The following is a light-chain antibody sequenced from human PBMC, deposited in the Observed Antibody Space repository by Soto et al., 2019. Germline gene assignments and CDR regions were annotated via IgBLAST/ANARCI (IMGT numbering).Light chain of an antibody. J-gene: IGKJ1*01. CDR1: QGISSY. CDR3: QQYDNYDIT. CDR2: AAS. Sequence: IQLTQSPSSLSTSVRDRVTITCRASQGISSYLAWYQQKPGKAPKLLIYAASTLQSGVPSRFSGSGSGTDFTLTINSLQPEDIATYYCQQYDNYDITFGQGTKVDI. V-gene: IGKV1-9*01.